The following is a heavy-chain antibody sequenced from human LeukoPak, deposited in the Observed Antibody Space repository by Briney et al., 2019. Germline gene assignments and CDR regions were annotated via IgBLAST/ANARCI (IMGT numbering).Heavy chain of an antibody. J-gene: IGHJ3*02. CDR3: ASKLIYGPNAFDI. CDR2: INSDGSSA. V-gene: IGHV3-74*01. D-gene: IGHD4-17*01. CDR1: GFTFSSYW. Sequence: GGSLRPSCAASGFTFSSYWMHWVRQAPGKGLVWVSRINSDGSSASYADSVKGRFTISRDNAKNTLYLQMNSLRAEDTAVYYCASKLIYGPNAFDIWGQGTMVTVSS.